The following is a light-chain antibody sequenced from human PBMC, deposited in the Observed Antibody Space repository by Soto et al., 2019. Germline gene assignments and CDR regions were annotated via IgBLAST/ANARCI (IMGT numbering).Light chain of an antibody. V-gene: IGLV3-1*01. Sequence: SYELTQPPSVPVSPGQTASITCSGDKLGEKYACWYQQKPGQSPVLVIYQDSKRPSGIPERFSGSNSGNTATLTISGTQAMDEADYYCQAWDSSTAVFGGGTKVTVL. CDR2: QDS. CDR1: KLGEKY. J-gene: IGLJ2*01. CDR3: QAWDSSTAV.